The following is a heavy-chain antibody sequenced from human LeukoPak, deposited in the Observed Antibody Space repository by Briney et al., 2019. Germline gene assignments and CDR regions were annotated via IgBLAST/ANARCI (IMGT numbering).Heavy chain of an antibody. CDR2: IYHSGIT. CDR1: GYSISSGYY. CDR3: ARVSYSMGEIDY. V-gene: IGHV4-38-2*01. D-gene: IGHD6-13*01. J-gene: IGHJ4*02. Sequence: SETLSLTCAVSGYSISSGYYWGWIRQPPGKGLEWIGSIYHSGITYYNPSLKSRVTISVDTSKNQFSLKLSSVTAADTAVYYCARVSYSMGEIDYWGQGTLVTVSS.